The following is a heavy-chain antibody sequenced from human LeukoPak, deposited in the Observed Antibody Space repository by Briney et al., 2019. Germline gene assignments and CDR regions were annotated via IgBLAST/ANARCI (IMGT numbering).Heavy chain of an antibody. J-gene: IGHJ4*02. CDR1: GYTFTGYY. Sequence: ASVKVSCTASGYTFTGYYMHWVRQAPGQGLEWMGWINPNSGGTNYAQKVQGRVTMTRDKSNSTAYMELSRLRSDDTAVYYCARDPDDYSNYWGQGTLVTVSS. D-gene: IGHD4-11*01. V-gene: IGHV1-2*02. CDR2: INPNSGGT. CDR3: ARDPDDYSNY.